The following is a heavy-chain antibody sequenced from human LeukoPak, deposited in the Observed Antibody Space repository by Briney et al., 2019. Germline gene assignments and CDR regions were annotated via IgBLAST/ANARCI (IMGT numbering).Heavy chain of an antibody. Sequence: KPSETLSLTCTVSGGSISSSSYYWGWIRQPPGRGLEWIGSIYYDGSTYYNPSLKSRVTISVDTSKNQFSLKLSSVTAADTAFYYCARRMNYYDSSGSGSWFDPWGQGTLVTVSA. D-gene: IGHD3-22*01. CDR1: GGSISSSSYY. J-gene: IGHJ5*02. V-gene: IGHV4-39*01. CDR2: IYYDGST. CDR3: ARRMNYYDSSGSGSWFDP.